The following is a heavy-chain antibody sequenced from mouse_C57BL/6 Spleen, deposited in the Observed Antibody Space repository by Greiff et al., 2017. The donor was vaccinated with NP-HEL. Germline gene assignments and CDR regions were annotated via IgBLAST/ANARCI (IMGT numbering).Heavy chain of an antibody. D-gene: IGHD2-3*01. CDR1: GYAFSSSW. CDR2: IYPGDGDT. Sequence: VQLVESGPELVKPGASVKISCKASGYAFSSSWMNWVKQRPGKGLEWIGRIYPGDGDTNYNGKFKGKATLTADKSSSTAYMQLSSLTSEDSAVYFCARDDGYYPYYFDYWGQGTTLTVSS. J-gene: IGHJ2*01. CDR3: ARDDGYYPYYFDY. V-gene: IGHV1-82*01.